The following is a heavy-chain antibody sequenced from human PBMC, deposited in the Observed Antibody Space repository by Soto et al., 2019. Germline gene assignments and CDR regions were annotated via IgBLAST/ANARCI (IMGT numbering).Heavy chain of an antibody. CDR2: IRSKAYGGTT. V-gene: IGHV3-49*03. CDR1: GFTFGDYA. D-gene: IGHD6-6*01. J-gene: IGHJ5*02. Sequence: GGSLRLSCTASGFTFGDYAMSWFRQAPGKGLEWVGFIRSKAYGGTTEYAASVKGRFTISRDDSKSIAYLQMNSLKTEDTAVYYCTRPIEYSSSPYFDPWGQGTLVTVSS. CDR3: TRPIEYSSSPYFDP.